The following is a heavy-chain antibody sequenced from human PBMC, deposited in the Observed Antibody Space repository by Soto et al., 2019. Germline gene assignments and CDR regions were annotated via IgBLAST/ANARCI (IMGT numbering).Heavy chain of an antibody. J-gene: IGHJ4*02. D-gene: IGHD1-1*01. V-gene: IGHV4-4*02. CDR3: ARVHQDWSVYDN. Sequence: PSETLSLTCAVSGGSISSSNWWSRVRQPPGQGLEWIGESYHSGSTNSHPSLKSRVTISVDKSKNQFSLELRSVNAADTAVYYCARVHQDWSVYDNWGKGTLVTVPS. CDR2: SYHSGST. CDR1: GGSISSSNW.